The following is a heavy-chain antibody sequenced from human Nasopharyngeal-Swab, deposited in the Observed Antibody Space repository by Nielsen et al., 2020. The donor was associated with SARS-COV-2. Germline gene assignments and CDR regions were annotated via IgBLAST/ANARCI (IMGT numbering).Heavy chain of an antibody. CDR2: IVGSGAISGSGGST. CDR3: AKDLRGPYFF. Sequence: GGSLRLSCVASGYSFRTYGMSWVRQAPGKGLEWVAAIVGSGAISGSGGSTHYADSVKGRFTISRDNSKNTLSLQMNSLRAEDTAVYYCAKDLRGPYFFWGQGTLVTVSS. V-gene: IGHV3-23*01. J-gene: IGHJ4*02. CDR1: GYSFRTYG. D-gene: IGHD2/OR15-2a*01.